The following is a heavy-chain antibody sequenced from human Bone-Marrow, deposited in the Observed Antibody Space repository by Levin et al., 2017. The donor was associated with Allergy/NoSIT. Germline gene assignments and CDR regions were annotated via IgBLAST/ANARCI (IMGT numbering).Heavy chain of an antibody. CDR3: ARGFTFGGVIVPGFDY. V-gene: IGHV3-33*01. CDR1: GFTFSSYG. CDR2: IWYDGSNK. D-gene: IGHD3-16*02. Sequence: GGSLRLSCAASGFTFSSYGMHWVRQAPGKGLEWVAVIWYDGSNKYYADSVKGRFTISRDNSKNTLYLQMNSLRAEDTAVYYCARGFTFGGVIVPGFDYWGQGTLVTVSS. J-gene: IGHJ4*02.